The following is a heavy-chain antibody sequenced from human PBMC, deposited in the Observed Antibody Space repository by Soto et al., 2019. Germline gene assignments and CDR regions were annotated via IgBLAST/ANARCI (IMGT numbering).Heavy chain of an antibody. D-gene: IGHD1-26*01. CDR3: ARGEHSAYYYGMDV. V-gene: IGHV3-30*01. CDR1: GLTFSSYA. J-gene: IGHJ6*02. Sequence: GWSLRLSCAAAGLTFSSYAMHWVRQAPGKGLEWVAVISYDGSNKYYADSVKGRFTISRDNSKNTLYLQMNSLRAEDTAVYYCARGEHSAYYYGMDVWGQGTTVTGSS. CDR2: ISYDGSNK.